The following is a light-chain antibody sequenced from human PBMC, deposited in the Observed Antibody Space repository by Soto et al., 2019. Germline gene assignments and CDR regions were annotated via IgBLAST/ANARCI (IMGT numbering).Light chain of an antibody. CDR1: SSNIGTNT. V-gene: IGLV1-44*01. CDR2: SDN. Sequence: QSVLTQPPSASGTPGQRVTIPCSGGSSNIGTNTVIWYQQLPGAAPKLLIYSDNQRPSGVPDRFSGSKSGTSASLAISGLQSEDEADYYCAAWDVSLVVFGGGTKLTVL. J-gene: IGLJ2*01. CDR3: AAWDVSLVV.